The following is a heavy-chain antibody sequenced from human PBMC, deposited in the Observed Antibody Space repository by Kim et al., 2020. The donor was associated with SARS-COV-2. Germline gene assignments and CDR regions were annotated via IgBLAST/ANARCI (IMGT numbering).Heavy chain of an antibody. CDR3: ARPRRPCSGVLCESELDP. J-gene: IGHJ5*02. CDR2: IDPNSGGT. CDR1: GYTFTGYY. D-gene: IGHD2-15*01. V-gene: IGHV1-2*06. Sequence: ASVKVSCNASGYTFTGYYMHWVRQAPGQGLEWMGRIDPNSGGTKYAQKFQGRVFMTRDTSISTVYMELSRLRSDDTAVYYCARPRRPCSGVLCESELDPWGQGTLVTVSS.